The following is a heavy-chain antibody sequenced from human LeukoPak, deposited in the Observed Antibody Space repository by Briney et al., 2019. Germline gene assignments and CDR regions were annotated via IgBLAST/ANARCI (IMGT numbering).Heavy chain of an antibody. D-gene: IGHD3-22*01. J-gene: IGHJ3*02. CDR2: IFYVGST. V-gene: IGHV4-59*02. CDR3: ARDYYDSRGEAFDI. Sequence: SETLSLTCTVSGDPVGSHYWSWIRQPPGKGLEWIGYIFYVGSTNYNPSLKSRVTISVDTSKNQFSLKLNSVTAADTAVYYCARDYYDSRGEAFDIWGQGTMVTVSS. CDR1: GDPVGSHY.